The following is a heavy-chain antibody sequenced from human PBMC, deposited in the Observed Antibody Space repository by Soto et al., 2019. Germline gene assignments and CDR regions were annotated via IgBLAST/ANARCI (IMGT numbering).Heavy chain of an antibody. CDR1: GFTFSSYS. CDR2: ISSSSSYI. V-gene: IGHV3-21*04. D-gene: IGHD3-22*01. CDR3: AKGAYDSSGYSYFDY. J-gene: IGHJ4*02. Sequence: GGSLRLSCAASGFTFSSYSMNWVRQAPGKGLEWVSSISSSSSYIYYADSVKGRFTISRDNSKNSLYLQMNSLRAEDTALYYCAKGAYDSSGYSYFDYWGQGTLVTVSS.